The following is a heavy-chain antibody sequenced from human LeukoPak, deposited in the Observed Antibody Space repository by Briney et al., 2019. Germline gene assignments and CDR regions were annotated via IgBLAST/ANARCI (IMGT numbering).Heavy chain of an antibody. V-gene: IGHV4-39*07. Sequence: SETLSPTCTVSGGSISSSSYYWGWIRQPPGKGLEWIGSIYYSGSTYYNPSLKSRVTISVDTSKNQFSLKLSSVTAADTAVYYCARTPSEMVADYWGQGTLVTVSS. CDR1: GGSISSSSYY. CDR2: IYYSGST. CDR3: ARTPSEMVADY. D-gene: IGHD5-24*01. J-gene: IGHJ4*02.